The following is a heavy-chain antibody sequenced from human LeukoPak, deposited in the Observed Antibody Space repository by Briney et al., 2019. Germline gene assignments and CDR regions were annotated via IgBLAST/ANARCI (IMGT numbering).Heavy chain of an antibody. V-gene: IGHV1-2*02. CDR2: INPNSGGT. Sequence: ASVRVSCKVSGYTFTGYYMNWVRQAPGQGLEWMGWINPNSGGTNYAQKFQGRLTMPRDTSISTAYMELSRLRSDDTALYYCARASRDVTTLLRYMDVWSKGTTVTVSS. D-gene: IGHD4-17*01. CDR3: ARASRDVTTLLRYMDV. CDR1: GYTFTGYY. J-gene: IGHJ6*03.